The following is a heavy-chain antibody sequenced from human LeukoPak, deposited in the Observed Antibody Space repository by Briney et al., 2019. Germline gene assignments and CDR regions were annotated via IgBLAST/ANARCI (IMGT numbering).Heavy chain of an antibody. V-gene: IGHV3-33*01. Sequence: PGRSLRLSCAASGFTFSSYGMHWVCQAPGKGLEWVAVIWYDGGNKYYADSVKGRFTISRDNSKNTLYLQMNSLRAEDTAVYYCARSSYDSSGKLDYWGQGTLVTVSS. D-gene: IGHD3-22*01. CDR3: ARSSYDSSGKLDY. J-gene: IGHJ4*02. CDR2: IWYDGGNK. CDR1: GFTFSSYG.